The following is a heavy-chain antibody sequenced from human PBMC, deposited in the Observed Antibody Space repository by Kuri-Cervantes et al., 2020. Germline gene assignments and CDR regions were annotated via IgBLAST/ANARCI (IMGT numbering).Heavy chain of an antibody. CDR2: IRGKAYGGTT. Sequence: GGSLRLSCPASGFTFGDYARSWVRQVPGKGLEWVGFIRGKAYGGTTEYAASVKGRFSLSRDDSNSIAYPQMNSLKTEDTAVYYCTTVGGITMIWGLFDYWGQGTLVTVSS. J-gene: IGHJ4*02. D-gene: IGHD3-10*02. V-gene: IGHV3-49*04. CDR3: TTVGGITMIWGLFDY. CDR1: GFTFGDYA.